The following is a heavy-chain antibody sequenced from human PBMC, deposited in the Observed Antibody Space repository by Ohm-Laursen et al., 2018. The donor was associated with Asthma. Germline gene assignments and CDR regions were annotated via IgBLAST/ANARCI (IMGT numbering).Heavy chain of an antibody. CDR1: GGSFSGYY. Sequence: SQTLSLTCVVYGGSFSGYYWSWIRQPPGKGLEWIGEINHSGSTNYNPSLKSRVTISVDTSKNQVSLKLSSVTAADTAVYYCARGTYDFRYGDYERHRPNWFDPWGQGSLVTVSS. CDR3: ARGTYDFRYGDYERHRPNWFDP. J-gene: IGHJ5*02. V-gene: IGHV4-34*01. CDR2: INHSGST. D-gene: IGHD3-3*01.